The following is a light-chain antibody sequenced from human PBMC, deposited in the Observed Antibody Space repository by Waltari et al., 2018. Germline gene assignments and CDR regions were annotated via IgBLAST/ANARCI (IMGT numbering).Light chain of an antibody. J-gene: IGKJ2*01. CDR3: QQYDASFPAT. V-gene: IGKV1-5*03. CDR1: QDVRSW. CDR2: RAS. Sequence: DIQLTQSPSTLSASVGDRVTITCRASQDVRSWLAWYQQKPGKPPKLLIYRASNLETGVPSRFSASGSGTHFTLTINSLQPDDFASYYCQQYDASFPATFGQGTKLEVK.